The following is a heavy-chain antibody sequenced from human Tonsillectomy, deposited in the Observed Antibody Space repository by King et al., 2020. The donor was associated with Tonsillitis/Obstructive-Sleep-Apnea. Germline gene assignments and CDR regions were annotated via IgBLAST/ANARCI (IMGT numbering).Heavy chain of an antibody. CDR1: GGSFSGYY. Sequence: VQLRQWGAGLLKPSETLSLTCAVYGGSFSGYYWSWIRQPPGKGLEWIGEINHSGSTNYNPSLKSRVTISVDTSKNQFSLKLSSVTAADTAVYYCARGRNYSSSWYNYWGQGTLVTVSS. CDR2: INHSGST. D-gene: IGHD6-13*01. V-gene: IGHV4-34*01. J-gene: IGHJ4*02. CDR3: ARGRNYSSSWYNY.